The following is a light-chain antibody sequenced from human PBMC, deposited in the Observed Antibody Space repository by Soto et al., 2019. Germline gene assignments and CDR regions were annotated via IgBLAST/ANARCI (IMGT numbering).Light chain of an antibody. CDR2: KAS. Sequence: DIRLTQSPSTLSASVGDTVTITCRASQSITTWLAWYQQKPGKGPNLLIYKASTLVSGVPARFSGGGSGTEFKPNITSLQTDDFATYYLQQYNSYFRTFGHGTKVQVK. V-gene: IGKV1-5*03. CDR1: QSITTW. J-gene: IGKJ1*01. CDR3: QQYNSYFRT.